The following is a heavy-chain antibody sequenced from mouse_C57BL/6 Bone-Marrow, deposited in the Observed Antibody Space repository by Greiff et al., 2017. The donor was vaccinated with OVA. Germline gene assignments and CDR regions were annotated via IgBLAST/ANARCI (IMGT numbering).Heavy chain of an antibody. V-gene: IGHV5-6*01. D-gene: IGHD1-1*01. CDR3: ARPYGSSSYYYAIDY. Sequence: EVQVVESGGDLVKPGGSLKLSCAASGFTFSSYGMSWVRQTPDKRLEWVATISSGGSYTYYPDSVKGRFTISRDNAKNTLYLQMSSLKSEDTAMYYCARPYGSSSYYYAIDYWGQGTSVTVSS. CDR1: GFTFSSYG. CDR2: ISSGGSYT. J-gene: IGHJ4*01.